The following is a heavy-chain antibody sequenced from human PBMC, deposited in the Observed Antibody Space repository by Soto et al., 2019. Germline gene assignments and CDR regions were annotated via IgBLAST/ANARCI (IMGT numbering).Heavy chain of an antibody. Sequence: SETLSLTCAVYGGSFSGYYWSWSRQPPGKGLEWIGEINHSGSTNYNPSLKSRVTISVDTSKNQFSLKLSSVTAADTAVYYCARGGVVVVAATRWFDPWGQGILVT. D-gene: IGHD2-15*01. CDR1: GGSFSGYY. CDR3: ARGGVVVVAATRWFDP. CDR2: INHSGST. V-gene: IGHV4-34*01. J-gene: IGHJ5*02.